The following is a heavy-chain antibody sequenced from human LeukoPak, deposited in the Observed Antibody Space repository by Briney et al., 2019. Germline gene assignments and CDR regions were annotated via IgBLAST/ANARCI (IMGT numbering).Heavy chain of an antibody. D-gene: IGHD3-3*01. CDR3: VVLYTRFLEWLPIGY. J-gene: IGHJ4*02. CDR1: GFTFDDYG. Sequence: RSGGSLRLSCAASGFTFDDYGMSWVRQAPGKGLEWVSGINWNGGSTGYADSVKGRFTISRDNAKNSLYLQMNSLRAEDTALYHCVVLYTRFLEWLPIGYWGQGTLVTVSS. V-gene: IGHV3-20*01. CDR2: INWNGGST.